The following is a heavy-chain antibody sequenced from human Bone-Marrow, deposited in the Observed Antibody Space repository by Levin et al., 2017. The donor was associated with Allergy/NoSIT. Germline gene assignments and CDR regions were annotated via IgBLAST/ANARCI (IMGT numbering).Heavy chain of an antibody. Sequence: PGGSLRLSCIASGFTFSNYNMYWVRQAPGRGLEWVSSITLESAYMYYADSVRGRFTVSRDNAKNALYLQMDSVRADDTAVYYCARDLVVAATNWDAFDIWGQGTMVTVSS. J-gene: IGHJ3*02. CDR1: GFTFSNYN. V-gene: IGHV3-21*06. CDR3: ARDLVVAATNWDAFDI. D-gene: IGHD2-15*01. CDR2: ITLESAYM.